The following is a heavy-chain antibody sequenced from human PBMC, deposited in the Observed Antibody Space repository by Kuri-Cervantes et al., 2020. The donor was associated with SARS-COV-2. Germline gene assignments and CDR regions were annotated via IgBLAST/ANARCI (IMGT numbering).Heavy chain of an antibody. CDR3: AKDRVGVQDF. CDR2: ISHDGKNK. D-gene: IGHD2-21*01. Sequence: GESLKISCAASGFNFSRTDMHWVRQAPGKGLEWVAVISHDGKNKMCIASGKGRFTISRDNSQNTLYLHMKSLRSEDTAMYYCAKDRVGVQDFWGQGTLVTVSS. V-gene: IGHV3-30*18. J-gene: IGHJ4*02. CDR1: GFNFSRTD.